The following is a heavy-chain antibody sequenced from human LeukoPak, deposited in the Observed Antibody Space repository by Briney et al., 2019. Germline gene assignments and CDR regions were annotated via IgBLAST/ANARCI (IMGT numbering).Heavy chain of an antibody. CDR1: GGSITGYY. V-gene: IGHV4-59*01. Sequence: SETLSLTCTVSGGSITGYYWSWIRQPPGKGLEWIGYIFYSGNTNHNPSLKSRVTISVDTSKNQFSLRLSSVTAADTAVYYCAKSNGYGLVDIWGQGTMVTVSS. CDR2: IFYSGNT. CDR3: AKSNGYGLVDI. D-gene: IGHD3-10*01. J-gene: IGHJ3*02.